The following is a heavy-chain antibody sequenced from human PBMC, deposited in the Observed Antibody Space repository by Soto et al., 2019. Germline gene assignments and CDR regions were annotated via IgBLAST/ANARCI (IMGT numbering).Heavy chain of an antibody. J-gene: IGHJ4*02. CDR2: ISGSGDST. CDR3: ARRGSGSYYDY. CDR1: GFTFSSYA. D-gene: IGHD1-26*01. Sequence: EVPLLESGGGLVQPGGSLRLSCAASGFTFSSYAMRWVRQAPVKGLEWVSAISGSGDSTYYADSVKGRFTISRDNSKNTLYLQMNSLRAEDTAVYYCARRGSGSYYDYWGQRTLVTVSS. V-gene: IGHV3-23*01.